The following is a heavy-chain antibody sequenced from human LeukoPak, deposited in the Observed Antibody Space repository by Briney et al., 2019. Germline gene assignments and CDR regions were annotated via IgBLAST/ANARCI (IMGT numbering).Heavy chain of an antibody. CDR3: ARDWFHAIDY. CDR2: IRSDGSDT. CDR1: GFTFSDTW. D-gene: IGHD2/OR15-2a*01. J-gene: IGHJ4*02. V-gene: IGHV3-74*01. Sequence: GGSLRLSCAASGFTFSDTWMHWVRQTPGEGLVWVSRIRSDGSDTRYAESVKGRFTISRDNAKNTLYLQMNSLRAEDTAVYYCARDWFHAIDYWGQGTLVTVSS.